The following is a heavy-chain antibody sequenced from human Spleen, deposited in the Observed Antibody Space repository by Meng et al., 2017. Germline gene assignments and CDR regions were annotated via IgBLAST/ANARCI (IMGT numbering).Heavy chain of an antibody. V-gene: IGHV3-66*02. Sequence: GESLKISCVASGFTVSSTYMTWVRQAPGKGLEWVSVIYTGGSTYYAASVNGRFTISRDNSKNAVFLQMNSLKTEDTAVYYCARGPSIVTQDHWGQGTLVTVSS. J-gene: IGHJ4*02. D-gene: IGHD3-16*02. CDR3: ARGPSIVTQDH. CDR2: IYTGGST. CDR1: GFTVSSTY.